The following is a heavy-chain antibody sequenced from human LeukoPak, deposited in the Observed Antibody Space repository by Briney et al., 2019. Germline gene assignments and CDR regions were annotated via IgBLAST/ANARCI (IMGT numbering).Heavy chain of an antibody. V-gene: IGHV3-30*18. CDR1: GFTVSSKY. CDR2: ISYDGSNK. D-gene: IGHD5-12*01. J-gene: IGHJ4*02. CDR3: AKVHSPLTYGYEPYYFDY. Sequence: PGGSLRLSCAASGFTVSSKYMAWVRQAPGKGLEWVAVISYDGSNKYYADSVKGRFTISRDNSKNTLYLQMNSLRAEDTAVYYCAKVHSPLTYGYEPYYFDYWGQGTLVTVSS.